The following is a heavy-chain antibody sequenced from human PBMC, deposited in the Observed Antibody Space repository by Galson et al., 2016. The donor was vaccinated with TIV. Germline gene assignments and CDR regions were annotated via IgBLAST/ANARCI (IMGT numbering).Heavy chain of an antibody. CDR1: GDSMSSGDYS. J-gene: IGHJ4*02. CDR2: IYQHGST. CDR3: ARAHPGYYFDY. D-gene: IGHD1-1*01. Sequence: TLSLTCAVSGDSMSSGDYSWSWIRQPPGKGLEWIAYIYQHGSTYYNPSLQSRVTLSVDKSKNQFSLNLASVTAADTAVYYCARAHPGYYFDYWGQGTLVTVSS. V-gene: IGHV4-30-2*01.